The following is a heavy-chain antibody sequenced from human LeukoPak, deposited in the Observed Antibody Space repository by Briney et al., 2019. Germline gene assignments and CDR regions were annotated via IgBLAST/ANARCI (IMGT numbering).Heavy chain of an antibody. CDR2: ISGSGGST. D-gene: IGHD2/OR15-2a*01. CDR1: GFTFSSYG. Sequence: GSLRLSCAASGFTFSSYGMSWVRQAPGKGLEWVSAISGSGGSTYYADSVKGRFTISRDNSKNTVYLQMNSLRAEDTALYYCAKDAGSYFATDPFDIWGPGTLVTVSS. CDR3: AKDAGSYFATDPFDI. V-gene: IGHV3-23*01. J-gene: IGHJ3*02.